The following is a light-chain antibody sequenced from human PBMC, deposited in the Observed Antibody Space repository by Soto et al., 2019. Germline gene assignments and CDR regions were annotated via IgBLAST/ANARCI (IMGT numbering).Light chain of an antibody. Sequence: EMVLTQSPGTLSLSPGERATLSCRASQSVSSSYLAWYQQKPGQAPRLPIYGATSRATGIPDRFSGSGSVTDFPLTISRLEPEDFAVYYCQQYGSSPWTFGQGTKVEIK. V-gene: IGKV3-20*01. CDR3: QQYGSSPWT. CDR1: QSVSSSY. CDR2: GAT. J-gene: IGKJ1*01.